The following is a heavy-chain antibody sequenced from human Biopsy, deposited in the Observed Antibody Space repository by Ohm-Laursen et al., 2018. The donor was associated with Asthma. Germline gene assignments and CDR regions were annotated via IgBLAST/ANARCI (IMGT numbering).Heavy chain of an antibody. V-gene: IGHV3-30*03. J-gene: IGHJ4*02. Sequence: SLRLSCSASGFTFSSYGMYWVRQAPGKGLEWVAVISYDGSNKYYADSVKGRFTISRDNAKNSLYLQMNSLRGEDTAVYYCARFKRGYSYGYAGVFDYWGQGTLVTVSS. CDR1: GFTFSSYG. CDR2: ISYDGSNK. CDR3: ARFKRGYSYGYAGVFDY. D-gene: IGHD5-18*01.